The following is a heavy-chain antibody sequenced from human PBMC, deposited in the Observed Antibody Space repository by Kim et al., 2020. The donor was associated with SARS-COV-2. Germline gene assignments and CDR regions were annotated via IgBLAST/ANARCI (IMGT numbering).Heavy chain of an antibody. CDR3: ARDILSWGSYYSRAYFHGMDV. CDR2: INQGGSEK. Sequence: GGSLRLSCVASGFTFGSYWMSWVRQAPGKGLEWVANINQGGSEKYFVSSVKGRFTISRDNAKNSLYLQMNSLRAEDTAMYFCARDILSWGSYYSRAYFHGMDVGGQGTTVTVSS. D-gene: IGHD3-10*01. J-gene: IGHJ6*02. CDR1: GFTFGSYW. V-gene: IGHV3-7*01.